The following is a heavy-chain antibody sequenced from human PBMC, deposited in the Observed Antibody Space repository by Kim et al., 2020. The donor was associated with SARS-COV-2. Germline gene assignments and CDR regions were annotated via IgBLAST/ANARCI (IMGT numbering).Heavy chain of an antibody. J-gene: IGHJ4*02. Sequence: GGSLRLSCAASGFTFSSYSMNWVRQAPGKGLEWVSSISSSSSYIYYADSVKGRFTISRDNAKNSLYLQMNSLRAEDTAVYYCAREARVYYDSSGQGGGDYWGQGTLVTVSS. D-gene: IGHD3-22*01. V-gene: IGHV3-21*04. CDR2: ISSSSSYI. CDR3: AREARVYYDSSGQGGGDY. CDR1: GFTFSSYS.